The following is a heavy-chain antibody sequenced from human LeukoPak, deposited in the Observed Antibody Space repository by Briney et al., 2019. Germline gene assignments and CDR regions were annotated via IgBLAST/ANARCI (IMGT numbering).Heavy chain of an antibody. J-gene: IGHJ4*02. CDR1: GYTFTSYG. D-gene: IGHD1/OR15-1a*01. CDR3: ARDGWNNGWTPIDY. Sequence: AAVKVSCKASGYTFTSYGISWVRQAPGQGLAWMGWISADNADTNYAQKLQGRVAMHPHTSMSTAYMELRSLRSDDTAVYYCARDGWNNGWTPIDYWGQGTLVTVSS. V-gene: IGHV1-18*01. CDR2: ISADNADT.